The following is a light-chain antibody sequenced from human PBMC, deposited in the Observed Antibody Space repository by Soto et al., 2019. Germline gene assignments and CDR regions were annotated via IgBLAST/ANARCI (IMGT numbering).Light chain of an antibody. CDR3: QQRSSWPWT. CDR2: DAS. V-gene: IGKV3-11*01. CDR1: QSVSIY. Sequence: EIVLTQSPVTPSLSPGERATLSCRASQSVSIYLAWFQKKPGQPPRLLMYDASNRATGIPATFSGSGSGTDFTLTISSLDPEDFAVYYCQQRSSWPWTFDQGTTVEIK. J-gene: IGKJ1*01.